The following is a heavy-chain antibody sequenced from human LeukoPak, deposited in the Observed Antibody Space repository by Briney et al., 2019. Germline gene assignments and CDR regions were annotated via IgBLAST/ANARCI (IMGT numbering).Heavy chain of an antibody. Sequence: KPSQTLSLTCTVSGGSISSGDYYWSWIRQPPGKGLEWIGYIYYSGSTYYNPSLKSRVTISVDTSKNQFSLKLSSVTAADTAVYYCASSIVVVPAAIRLDYWGQGTLVTVSS. CDR3: ASSIVVVPAAIRLDY. CDR2: IYYSGST. J-gene: IGHJ4*02. CDR1: GGSISSGDYY. D-gene: IGHD2-2*01. V-gene: IGHV4-30-4*08.